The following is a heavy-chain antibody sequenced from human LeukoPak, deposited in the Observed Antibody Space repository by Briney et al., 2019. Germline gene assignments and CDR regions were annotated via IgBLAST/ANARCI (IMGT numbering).Heavy chain of an antibody. CDR2: IYYTGIT. J-gene: IGHJ6*03. CDR1: GGSISSSSDN. CDR3: ARQARATVVMNMDD. V-gene: IGHV4-39*01. D-gene: IGHD4-23*01. Sequence: PSETLSLTCSVSGGSISSSSDNCGWIRQPPGKGLEWIGSIYYTGITYYNPSVMSRVTMSVDTSKNQFSLRLSSVTAADTAMYYCARQARATVVMNMDDWGKGTTVTVSS.